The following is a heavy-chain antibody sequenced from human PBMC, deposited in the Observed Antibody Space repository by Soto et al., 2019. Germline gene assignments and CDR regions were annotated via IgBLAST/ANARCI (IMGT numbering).Heavy chain of an antibody. V-gene: IGHV4-34*01. CDR3: AAWLGGDYYYYYGMDV. J-gene: IGHJ6*02. D-gene: IGHD6-19*01. CDR1: GGSFSGYY. Sequence: PSETLSLTCAVYGGSFSGYYWSWIRQPPGKGLEWIGEINHSGSTNYNPSLKSRVTISVDTSKNQFSLKLSSVTAADTAVYYCAAWLGGDYYYYYGMDVWGQGTTVTVSS. CDR2: INHSGST.